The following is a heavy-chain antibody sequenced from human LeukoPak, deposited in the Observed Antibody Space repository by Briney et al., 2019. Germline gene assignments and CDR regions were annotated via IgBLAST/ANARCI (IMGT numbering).Heavy chain of an antibody. J-gene: IGHJ4*02. CDR1: GDSISSYY. Sequence: SETLSLTCTVSGDSISSYYWSWIRQPPGKGLEWIGYIYTSGGTNYIPSLKGRATISIDTSKNQFSLKLSSVTAADSAVYYCARLTRLSTSPDRYYLDYWGQGTLVTVSS. CDR2: IYTSGGT. CDR3: ARLTRLSTSPDRYYLDY. V-gene: IGHV4-4*09. D-gene: IGHD6-6*01.